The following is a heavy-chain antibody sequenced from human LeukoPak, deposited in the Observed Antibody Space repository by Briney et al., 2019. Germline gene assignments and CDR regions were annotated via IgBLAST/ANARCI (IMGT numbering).Heavy chain of an antibody. V-gene: IGHV3-66*01. J-gene: IGHJ5*02. CDR1: GFTVSSNY. Sequence: GGSLRLSCAASGFTVSSNYMSWVRQAPGKGLEWFSVIYSGGSTYYADSVKGRFTISRDNSKNTLYLQMNSLRAEDTAVYYCARDRRIKSSSSWYNWFDPWGQGTLVTVSS. D-gene: IGHD6-13*01. CDR3: ARDRRIKSSSSWYNWFDP. CDR2: IYSGGST.